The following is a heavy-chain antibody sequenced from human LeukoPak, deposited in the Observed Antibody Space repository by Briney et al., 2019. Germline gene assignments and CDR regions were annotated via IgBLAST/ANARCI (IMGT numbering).Heavy chain of an antibody. Sequence: SETLSLTCAVSGYSISSGYYWGWIRQPPGKGLEWIGSIYHSGSTYYNPSLKSRVTISVDTSKNQFSLKLGSVTAADTAVYYCARLPYVPVDAPPFDYWGQGTLVTVSS. CDR2: IYHSGST. CDR1: GYSISSGYY. V-gene: IGHV4-38-2*01. J-gene: IGHJ4*02. D-gene: IGHD3-16*01. CDR3: ARLPYVPVDAPPFDY.